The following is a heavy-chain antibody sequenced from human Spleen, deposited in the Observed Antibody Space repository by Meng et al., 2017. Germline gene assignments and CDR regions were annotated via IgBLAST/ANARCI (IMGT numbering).Heavy chain of an antibody. CDR2: INPNSGGK. Sequence: RLWQAGTELRRTGATVQVSRNASGLPFTGYYMHWWRQAPGQGLEWMGGINPNSGGKNYAQKFQGRVTMTRDTSISTAYMELSRLRSDDTAVYYCARARYSGSYFYFDYWGQGTLVTVSS. D-gene: IGHD1-26*01. V-gene: IGHV1-2*02. J-gene: IGHJ4*02. CDR1: GLPFTGYY. CDR3: ARARYSGSYFYFDY.